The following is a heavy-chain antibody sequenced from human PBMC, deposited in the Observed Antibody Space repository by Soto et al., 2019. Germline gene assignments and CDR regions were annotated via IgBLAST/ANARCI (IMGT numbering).Heavy chain of an antibody. J-gene: IGHJ3*02. Sequence: EVQLVESGGGLVQPGGSLRLSCAASGFTFSSYWMSWVRQAPGKGLEWVANIKQDGSEKYYVDSVKGRFTISRDNAKNSMYLQMNSLRAEDTAVYYCARDVMVRGEVLGFGDAFDIWGRGTMVTVSS. CDR1: GFTFSSYW. V-gene: IGHV3-7*01. D-gene: IGHD3-10*01. CDR3: ARDVMVRGEVLGFGDAFDI. CDR2: IKQDGSEK.